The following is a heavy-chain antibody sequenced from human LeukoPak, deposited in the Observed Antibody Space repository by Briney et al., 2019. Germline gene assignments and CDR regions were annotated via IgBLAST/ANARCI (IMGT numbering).Heavy chain of an antibody. CDR3: ARESVTAGGDDAFDI. Sequence: GGSLGLSCAASGFTFSRHYMSWVRQAPGKGLEWVANIKQDESDKFYVDSVRGRFTISRDNAKNSLYLQMNSLRVEDTAVYYCARESVTAGGDDAFDIWGQGTMVTVSS. D-gene: IGHD6-13*01. CDR2: IKQDESDK. V-gene: IGHV3-7*01. J-gene: IGHJ3*02. CDR1: GFTFSRHY.